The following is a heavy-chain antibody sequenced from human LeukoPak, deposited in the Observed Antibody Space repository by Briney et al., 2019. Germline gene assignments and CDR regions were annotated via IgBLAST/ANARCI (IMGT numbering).Heavy chain of an antibody. D-gene: IGHD2-2*01. V-gene: IGHV4-34*01. CDR1: GGSFSGYY. J-gene: IGHJ4*02. CDR2: INHSGST. CDR3: ARIPNCSSTSCYWFDY. Sequence: SETLSLTCAVYGGSFSGYYWSWIRQPPGKGLEWIGEINHSGSTNYNPSLKSRVTISVDTSKNQFSLKLSSVTAADTAVYYCARIPNCSSTSCYWFDYWGQGTLVTVSS.